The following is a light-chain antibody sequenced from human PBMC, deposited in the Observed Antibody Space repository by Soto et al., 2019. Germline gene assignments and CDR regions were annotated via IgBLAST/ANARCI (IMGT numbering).Light chain of an antibody. CDR3: GAWDSSLSGVL. CDR1: TSNIGNNY. V-gene: IGLV1-51*01. Sequence: QSVLTQPPSVSAAPGQQVTISCSGETSNIGNNYVSWYQQLPGTAPKLLIYDTNNRPSGIPDRFSGSKSGTSATLGITGLQTGDEAVYYCGAWDSSLSGVLFGGGTKLPVL. J-gene: IGLJ2*01. CDR2: DTN.